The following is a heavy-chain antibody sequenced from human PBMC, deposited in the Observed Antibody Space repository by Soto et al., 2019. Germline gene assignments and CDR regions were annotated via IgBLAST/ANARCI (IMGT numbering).Heavy chain of an antibody. J-gene: IGHJ5*02. D-gene: IGHD4-17*01. CDR3: ARTNHDYGDYFAIDSSLYNWFDP. CDR2: IYYSGST. CDR1: GGSISSYY. V-gene: IGHV4-59*08. Sequence: SETLSLTCTVSGGSISSYYWSWIRQPPGKGLEWIGYIYYSGSTNYNPSLKSRVTISVDTSKNQFSLKLSSVTAADTAVYYCARTNHDYGDYFAIDSSLYNWFDPWGQGTLVTVSS.